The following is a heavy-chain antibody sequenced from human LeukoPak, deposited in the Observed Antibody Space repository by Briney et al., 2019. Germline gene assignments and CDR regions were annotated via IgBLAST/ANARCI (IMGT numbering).Heavy chain of an antibody. D-gene: IGHD6-19*01. CDR1: GGSISSYY. Sequence: SETLSLTCTVSGGSISSYYWSWIRQPPGKGLEWIGYIYYSGSTNYNPSLKSRVTISVDTSKNQFSLKLSSVTAADTAVYYCAREESSGWSYYFDYWGQGTLVTVSS. V-gene: IGHV4-59*12. CDR3: AREESSGWSYYFDY. J-gene: IGHJ4*02. CDR2: IYYSGST.